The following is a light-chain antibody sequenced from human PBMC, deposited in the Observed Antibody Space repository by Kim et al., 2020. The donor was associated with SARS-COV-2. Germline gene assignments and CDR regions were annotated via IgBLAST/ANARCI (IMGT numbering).Light chain of an antibody. CDR3: QQYNTWPMYT. CDR1: QSISSN. J-gene: IGKJ2*01. Sequence: VSPGERVTLSCRASQSISSNLAWYHQTPGQPPRLLSHDAATRAPGVPDRFSGSGSGTEFSLTISSLQSEDSAVYYCQQYNTWPMYTFGQGTKLEI. V-gene: IGKV3-15*01. CDR2: DAA.